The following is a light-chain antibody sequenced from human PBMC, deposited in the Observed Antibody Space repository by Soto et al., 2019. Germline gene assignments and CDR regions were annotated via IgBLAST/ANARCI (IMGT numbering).Light chain of an antibody. CDR1: SGSVSASYC. J-gene: IGLJ3*02. Sequence: QTVVTQEPSFSVSPGGTVTLTCGLSSGSVSASYCPSWYQQTPGQAPRRLIYSAYTRSSGVPDRFSGSILGNKAALTITGAQADDESDYYCVLYLGSGIWVFGGGTKLTVL. CDR2: SAY. V-gene: IGLV8-61*01. CDR3: VLYLGSGIWV.